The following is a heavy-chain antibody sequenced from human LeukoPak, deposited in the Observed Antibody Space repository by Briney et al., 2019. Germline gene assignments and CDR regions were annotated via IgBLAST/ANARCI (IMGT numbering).Heavy chain of an antibody. Sequence: SETLSLICTVSGGSISSYYWSWIRQPPGKGLEWIGYIYYSGSTNYNPSLKSRVTISVDTSKNQFSLKLSSVTAADTAVYYCARLSYGDYVGGFDYWGQGTLVTVSS. J-gene: IGHJ4*02. V-gene: IGHV4-59*01. D-gene: IGHD4-17*01. CDR3: ARLSYGDYVGGFDY. CDR1: GGSISSYY. CDR2: IYYSGST.